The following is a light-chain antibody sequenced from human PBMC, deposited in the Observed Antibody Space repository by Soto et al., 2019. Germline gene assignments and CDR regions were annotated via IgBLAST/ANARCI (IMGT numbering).Light chain of an antibody. CDR3: QQSDSLPIT. CDR1: QDISNY. J-gene: IGKJ5*01. CDR2: DAS. V-gene: IGKV1-33*01. Sequence: DIQMTQSHTSLFASVGDRVNITCRACQDISNYLNWYQQRPGKAPKLLIYDASNLERGVPSRFSGTRSGTHITFAITSLQPEDVATYYCQQSDSLPITFGQGTRLEI.